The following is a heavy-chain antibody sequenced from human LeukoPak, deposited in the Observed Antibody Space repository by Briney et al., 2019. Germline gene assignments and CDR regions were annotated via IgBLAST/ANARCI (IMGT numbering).Heavy chain of an antibody. CDR1: GFTFSNYA. J-gene: IGHJ5*02. V-gene: IGHV3-23*01. Sequence: GGSLRLSCAAPGFTFSNYAMNWVRQAPGKGLEWVSSIGGSGEETYYADSVKGRFTVSRDNSKNTVYVQMNSLRPEDTAVYFCAILLDLWGQGILVTVSS. CDR2: IGGSGEET. CDR3: AILLDL.